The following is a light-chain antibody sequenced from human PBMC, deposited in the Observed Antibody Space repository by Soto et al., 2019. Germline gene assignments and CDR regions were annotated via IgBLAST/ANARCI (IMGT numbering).Light chain of an antibody. J-gene: IGKJ5*01. CDR2: DAS. CDR1: QSVRSY. V-gene: IGKV3-11*01. Sequence: EIVLTQSPATLSLSPGERATLSCRASQSVRSYLAWYQQKPGQAPRLLIYDASTRATGIPARFSGSGSGTDFTLTISSLEPEDFALYYCQQRSNWPSITFGQGTQLEIK. CDR3: QQRSNWPSIT.